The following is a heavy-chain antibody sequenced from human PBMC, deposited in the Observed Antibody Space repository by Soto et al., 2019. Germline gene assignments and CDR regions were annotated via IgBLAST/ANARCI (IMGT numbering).Heavy chain of an antibody. J-gene: IGHJ5*02. CDR1: GGSITSSSYY. CDR2: IYYSGST. D-gene: IGHD1-26*01. Sequence: QLHLRESGPGLVKPSETLSLTCTVSGGSITSSSYYWGWIRQPPGKGLEWIGSIYYSGSTYYNPSLKIRVTISVDTSKIQSTLKLSSVTAADTAVYYCATQEVGGTYVYTFDPWGQGTLVTVSS. CDR3: ATQEVGGTYVYTFDP. V-gene: IGHV4-39*01.